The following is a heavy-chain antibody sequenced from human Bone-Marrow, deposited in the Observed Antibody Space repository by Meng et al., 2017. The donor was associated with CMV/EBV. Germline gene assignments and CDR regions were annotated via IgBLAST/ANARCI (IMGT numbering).Heavy chain of an antibody. V-gene: IGHV4-34*01. CDR3: ARGHYGNWFDP. J-gene: IGHJ5*02. CDR1: GGSFSGYY. D-gene: IGHD3-10*01. CDR2: INHSGST. Sequence: SETLSLTCAVYGGSFSGYYWSWIRQPPGKGLEWIGEINHSGSTNYNPSLKSRVTISVDTYKNQFSLKLSSVTAADTAVYYCARGHYGNWFDPWGQGNLVTVSS.